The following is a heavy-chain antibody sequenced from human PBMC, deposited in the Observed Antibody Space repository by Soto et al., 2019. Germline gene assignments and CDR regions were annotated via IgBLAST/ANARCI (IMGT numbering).Heavy chain of an antibody. CDR2: IWDDGSTA. J-gene: IGHJ6*04. CDR3: ARAGVRGFFVPVFYGLEV. D-gene: IGHD3-10*01. CDR1: GFDCGSYG. V-gene: IGHV3-33*01. Sequence: QVQLVESGGGVVQPGGSLRLSCVASGFDCGSYGMQWVRRAPGKGLEWMAVIWDDGSTAYYADSVKGRFTNSRDNSKNTLFLHLNSRTAEATAVYVCARAGVRGFFVPVFYGLEVWGNGTTVTVSA.